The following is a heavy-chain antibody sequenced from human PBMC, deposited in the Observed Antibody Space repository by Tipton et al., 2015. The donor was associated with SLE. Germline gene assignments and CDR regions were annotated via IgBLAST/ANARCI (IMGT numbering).Heavy chain of an antibody. V-gene: IGHV4-59*12. D-gene: IGHD5-12*01. Sequence: LRLSCTVSGGSISSYYWSWIRQPPGKGLEWIGYIYYSGSTNYNPSLKSRVTISVDTSKNQFSLKLSSVTAADTAVYYCARGSRYSGYDYPYYFDYWGQGTLVTVSS. CDR3: ARGSRYSGYDYPYYFDY. J-gene: IGHJ4*02. CDR1: GGSISSYY. CDR2: IYYSGST.